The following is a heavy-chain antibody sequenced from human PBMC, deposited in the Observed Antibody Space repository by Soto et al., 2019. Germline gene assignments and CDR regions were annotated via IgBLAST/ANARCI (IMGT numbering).Heavy chain of an antibody. CDR3: AREGDGFDY. D-gene: IGHD3-10*01. Sequence: GGSLRLSCAASGFPFSNYAMSWVRQAPGKGLEWVSTISDTGDSTYYADSVRGRFTISRDNSKNTLYLQMVSLRAEDTAVYYCAREGDGFDYWGQGTLVTVSS. CDR2: ISDTGDST. V-gene: IGHV3-23*01. J-gene: IGHJ4*02. CDR1: GFPFSNYA.